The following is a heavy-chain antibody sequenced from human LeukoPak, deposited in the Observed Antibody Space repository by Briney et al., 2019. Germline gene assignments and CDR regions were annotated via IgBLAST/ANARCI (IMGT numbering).Heavy chain of an antibody. CDR2: IIPIFGTA. CDR1: GYTFTGYY. V-gene: IGHV1-69*13. CDR3: ARDQPGSGYSRGAFDI. Sequence: SVKGSCKASGYTFTGYYMHWVREAPGQGLEWMGGIIPIFGTANYAQKFQGRVTITADESTSTAYMELSSLRSEDTAVYYCARDQPGSGYSRGAFDIWGQGTMVTVSS. J-gene: IGHJ3*02. D-gene: IGHD3-22*01.